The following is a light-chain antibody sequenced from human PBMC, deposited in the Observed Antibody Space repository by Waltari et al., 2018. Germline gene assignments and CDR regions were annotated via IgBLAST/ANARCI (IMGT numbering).Light chain of an antibody. J-gene: IGLJ1*01. CDR1: ALPKKY. V-gene: IGLV3-25*02. CDR2: KGS. Sequence: SYELTQPPSVSVSPGQTARSTCPGDALPKKYASWYQQKPGQAPVLVIYKGSERPSGIPARFSGSSSGTTVTLTISGVQAEDEADYYCQSADSSGNTYVFGIGTKVTVL. CDR3: QSADSSGNTYV.